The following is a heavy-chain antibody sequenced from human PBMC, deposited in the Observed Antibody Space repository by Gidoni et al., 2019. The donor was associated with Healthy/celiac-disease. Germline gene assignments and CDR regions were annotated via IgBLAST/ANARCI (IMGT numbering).Heavy chain of an antibody. Sequence: QVQLVESGGGVVQPGRSLRLSCAASGSTFRSYGMHWVRPAPGKGLEWVAVISYDGSNKYYADSVKGRFTISRDNSKNTLYLQMNSLRAEDTAVYYCAKDLLDEVAGFGAFDIWGQGTMVTVSS. CDR3: AKDLLDEVAGFGAFDI. CDR2: ISYDGSNK. D-gene: IGHD6-19*01. V-gene: IGHV3-30*18. CDR1: GSTFRSYG. J-gene: IGHJ3*02.